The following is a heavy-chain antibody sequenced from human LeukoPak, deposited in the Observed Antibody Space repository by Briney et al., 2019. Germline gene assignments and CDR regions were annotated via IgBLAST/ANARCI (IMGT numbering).Heavy chain of an antibody. CDR2: ISSNGGST. D-gene: IGHD3-10*01. J-gene: IGHJ4*02. V-gene: IGHV3-64D*06. CDR3: VKDSSSGSYFGY. Sequence: GGSLRLSCSASGFTFSRYAMHWVRQAPGKGLEYVSAISSNGGSTYYADSVKGRFTISRDNYRNTLHLQMSSLRVEDTAVYYCVKDSSSGSYFGYWGQRTLVTVSS. CDR1: GFTFSRYA.